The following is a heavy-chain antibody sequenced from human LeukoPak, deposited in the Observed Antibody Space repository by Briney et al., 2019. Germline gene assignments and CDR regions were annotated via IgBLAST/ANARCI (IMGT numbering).Heavy chain of an antibody. J-gene: IGHJ5*01. CDR2: IMEDRSSQ. V-gene: IGHV3-7*01. D-gene: IGHD6-19*01. CDR3: ARDGGGCDS. CDR1: GFTFSTYW. Sequence: GSLRLSCTASGFTFSTYWLSRLRQTPGKGLEGVTNIMEDRSSQNYKASLKGRFTISIDNAKDSLYLQMNSLRVEDTAVYYCARDGGGCDSWGQGTLVTVSS.